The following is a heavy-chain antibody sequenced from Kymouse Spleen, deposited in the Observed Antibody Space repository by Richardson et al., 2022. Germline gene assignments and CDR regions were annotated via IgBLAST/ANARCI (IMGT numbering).Heavy chain of an antibody. Sequence: QVQLVESGGGVVQPGRSLRLSCAASGFTFSSYGMHWVRQAPGKGLEWVAVISYDGSNKYYADSVKGRFTISRDNSKNTLYLQMNSLRAEDTAVYYCAKDRGSSWYFDFDYWGQGTLVTVSS. J-gene: IGHJ4*02. V-gene: IGHV3-30*18. CDR3: AKDRGSSWYFDFDY. CDR1: GFTFSSYG. CDR2: ISYDGSNK. D-gene: IGHD6-13*01.